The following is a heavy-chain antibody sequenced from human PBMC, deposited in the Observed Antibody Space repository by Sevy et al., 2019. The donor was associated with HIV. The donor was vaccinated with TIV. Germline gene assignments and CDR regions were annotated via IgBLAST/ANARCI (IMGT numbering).Heavy chain of an antibody. V-gene: IGHV3-48*01. CDR3: ASPLPFYYGSGSEEFDY. J-gene: IGHJ4*02. D-gene: IGHD3-10*01. CDR2: ISSSSSTI. CDR1: GLTFSTYS. Sequence: GGSVRLSCAASGLTFSTYSMNWVRQAPGKGLEWVSYISSSSSTIYYADSVKGRFTISRDNAKNSLYLQMNSLIAEDTAVYYCASPLPFYYGSGSEEFDYWGRGTLVTVSS.